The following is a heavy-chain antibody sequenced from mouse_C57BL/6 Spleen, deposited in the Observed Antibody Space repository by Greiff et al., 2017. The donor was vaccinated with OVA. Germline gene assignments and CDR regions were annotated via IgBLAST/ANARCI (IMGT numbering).Heavy chain of an antibody. CDR1: GYTFTSYW. Sequence: QVHVKQPGTELVKPGASVKLSCKASGYTFTSYWMHWVKQRPGQGLEWIGNINPSNGGTNYNEKFKSKATLTVDKSSSTAYMQLSSLTSEDSAVYYCARSSRTGTGTWFAYWGQGTLVTVSA. D-gene: IGHD4-1*01. J-gene: IGHJ3*01. CDR3: ARSSRTGTGTWFAY. CDR2: INPSNGGT. V-gene: IGHV1-53*01.